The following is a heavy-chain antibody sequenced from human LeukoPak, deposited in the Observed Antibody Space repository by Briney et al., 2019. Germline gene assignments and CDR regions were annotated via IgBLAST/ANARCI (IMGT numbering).Heavy chain of an antibody. CDR2: IYYSGST. CDR3: ARDPTEGAFDY. Sequence: SETLSLTCTVSGGSISSGDYYWSWIRQPPGKGLEWIGYIYYSGSTYYNPSLKSRVTISVDTSKNQFSLKLSSVTAADTAVYYCARDPTEGAFDYWGQGTLVTVSS. J-gene: IGHJ4*02. CDR1: GGSISSGDYY. D-gene: IGHD3-16*01. V-gene: IGHV4-30-4*01.